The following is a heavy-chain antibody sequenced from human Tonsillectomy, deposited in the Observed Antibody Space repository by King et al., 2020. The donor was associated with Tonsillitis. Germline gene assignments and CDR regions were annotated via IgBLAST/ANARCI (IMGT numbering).Heavy chain of an antibody. J-gene: IGHJ4*02. CDR2: IYHSGST. CDR1: GGSISSGGYS. V-gene: IGHV4-30-2*01. Sequence: QLQESGSGLVKPSQTLSLTCAVSGGSISSGGYSWRWIRQPPGKGLEWIGYIYHSGSTYYNPSLKSRVTISVDRSKNQFSLKLSSVTAADTAVYYCASHYYDRVFDYWGQGTLVTVSS. CDR3: ASHYYDRVFDY. D-gene: IGHD3-22*01.